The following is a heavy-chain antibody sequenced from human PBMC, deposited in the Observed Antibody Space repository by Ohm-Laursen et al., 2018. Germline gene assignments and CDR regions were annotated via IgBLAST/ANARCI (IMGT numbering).Heavy chain of an antibody. CDR1: GGSVSSGSYY. Sequence: GTLSLTRIVSGGSVSSGSYYWSWIRQPPGKGLEWIGYIYYSGSTSYNPSLKSRVTISVDTSKNQFSLKLSSVTAADTAVYYCARDDSSGYHDIFDIWGQGTMVTVSS. V-gene: IGHV4-61*01. D-gene: IGHD3-22*01. CDR3: ARDDSSGYHDIFDI. J-gene: IGHJ3*02. CDR2: IYYSGST.